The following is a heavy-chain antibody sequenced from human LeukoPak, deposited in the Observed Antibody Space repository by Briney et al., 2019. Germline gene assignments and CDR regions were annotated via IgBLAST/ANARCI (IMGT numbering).Heavy chain of an antibody. CDR1: GFTFSDYY. Sequence: GGSLRLSCVASGFTFSDYYMSWIRQAPGKGLERVSYISSSGSTIYYADSVKGRFTISRDNAKNSLYLQMNSLRAEDTAVYYCARETPTYYYYMDVWGKGTTVTVSS. V-gene: IGHV3-11*01. CDR2: ISSSGSTI. CDR3: ARETPTYYYYMDV. J-gene: IGHJ6*03.